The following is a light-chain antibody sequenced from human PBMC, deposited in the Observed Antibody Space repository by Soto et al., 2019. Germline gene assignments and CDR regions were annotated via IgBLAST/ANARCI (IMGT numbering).Light chain of an antibody. Sequence: EIVLTQSPGTLSLSPGERATLSCRASQSVTSSYLAWYQQKPGQAPRLLIYGASSRATGIPDRFSGSGSGTDITLTISRLEPEDFAVYYCQQYDTSPLFGPGTKVDIK. V-gene: IGKV3-20*01. J-gene: IGKJ3*01. CDR2: GAS. CDR1: QSVTSSY. CDR3: QQYDTSPL.